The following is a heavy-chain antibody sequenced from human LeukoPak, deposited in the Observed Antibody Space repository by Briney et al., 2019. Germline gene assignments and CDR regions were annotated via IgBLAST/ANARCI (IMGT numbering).Heavy chain of an antibody. J-gene: IGHJ4*02. D-gene: IGHD3-10*01. V-gene: IGHV3-9*01. Sequence: PGGSLRLSCTVSGFTFDDYAMHWVRHTPGKGPEWVAGITWNRDNIGYGDSVKGRFTISRDNVKNALYLQMNSLRPEDTALYYCAKGGYGSGSRSCLDYWGQGTLVTVSS. CDR2: ITWNRDNI. CDR1: GFTFDDYA. CDR3: AKGGYGSGSRSCLDY.